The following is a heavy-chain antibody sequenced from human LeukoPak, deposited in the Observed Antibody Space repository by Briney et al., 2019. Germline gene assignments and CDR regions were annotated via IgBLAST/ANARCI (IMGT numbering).Heavy chain of an antibody. CDR3: ARSRAFNSGAFDP. D-gene: IGHD1-26*01. V-gene: IGHV4-59*01. CDR1: GGSFSGYY. Sequence: SETLSLTCAVYGGSFSGYYWSWIRQPPGKGLEWIGYIYYSGSTNYNPSLKSRVTISVDTSKNQFSLRLNSVTAADTAVYYCARSRAFNSGAFDPWGQGSLATVSS. J-gene: IGHJ5*02. CDR2: IYYSGST.